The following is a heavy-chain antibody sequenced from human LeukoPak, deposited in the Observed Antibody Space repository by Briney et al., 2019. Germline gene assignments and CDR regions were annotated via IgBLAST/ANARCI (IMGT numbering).Heavy chain of an antibody. J-gene: IGHJ4*02. CDR1: GFTFSRYN. D-gene: IGHD3-10*01. CDR2: IGSSTSPI. V-gene: IGHV3-48*02. CDR3: ARDYYASGSYPFDY. Sequence: GGSLRLSCAASGFTFSRYNMNWVRQAPGKGLEWVSHIGSSTSPIYYADSVKGRFTISRDNAKNSLYLQMNSLRDEDTAVYYCARDYYASGSYPFDYWGQGTLVTVSS.